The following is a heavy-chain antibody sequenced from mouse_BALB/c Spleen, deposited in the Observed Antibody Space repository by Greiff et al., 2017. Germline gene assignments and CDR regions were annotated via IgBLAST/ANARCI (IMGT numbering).Heavy chain of an antibody. J-gene: IGHJ2*01. CDR1: GDSITSGY. V-gene: IGHV3-8*02. Sequence: EVKLMESGPSLVKPSQTLSLTCSVTGDSITSGYWNWIRKFPGNKLEYMGYISYSGSTYYNPSLKSRISITRDTSKNQYYLQLNSVTTEDTATYYCARYHYYGYYFDYWGQGTTLTVSS. D-gene: IGHD1-2*01. CDR3: ARYHYYGYYFDY. CDR2: ISYSGST.